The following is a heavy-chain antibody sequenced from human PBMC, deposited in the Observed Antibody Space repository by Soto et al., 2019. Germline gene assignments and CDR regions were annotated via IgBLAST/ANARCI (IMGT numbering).Heavy chain of an antibody. CDR2: IKQDGSEK. J-gene: IGHJ4*02. CDR3: GAGAGFVGY. V-gene: IGHV3-7*01. CDR1: GFTFSSYW. D-gene: IGHD3-10*01. Sequence: EVQLVESGGGLVQPGGSLRLSCAAYGFTFSSYWMSWVRQAPGKGLEWVANIKQDGSEKYYVDSVKGRFTTSRDNAKNSLYLQMNSLRAEDTAVYYCGAGAGFVGYCGQGTLVTVAS.